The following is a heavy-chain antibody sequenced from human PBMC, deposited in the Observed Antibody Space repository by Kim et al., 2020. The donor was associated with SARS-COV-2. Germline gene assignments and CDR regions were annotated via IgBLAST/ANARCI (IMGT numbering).Heavy chain of an antibody. V-gene: IGHV4-34*01. CDR1: GGSFSGYY. CDR2: INHSGST. Sequence: SETLSLTCAVYGGSFSGYYWSWIRQPPGKGLEWIGEINHSGSTNYNPSLKSRVTISVDTSKNQFSLKLSSVTAADTAVYYCARGRYTIFGVVIIGRYYYYGMDVWGQGTTVTVSS. CDR3: ARGRYTIFGVVIIGRYYYYGMDV. D-gene: IGHD3-3*01. J-gene: IGHJ6*02.